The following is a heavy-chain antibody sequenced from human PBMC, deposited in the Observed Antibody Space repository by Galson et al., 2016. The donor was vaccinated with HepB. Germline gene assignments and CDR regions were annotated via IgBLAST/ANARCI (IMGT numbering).Heavy chain of an antibody. Sequence: ETLSLTCTVSGGSISRNHYYWGWIRQPPGKGLEWIGSTYYSGSAYYNPSLNSRVTISVDTSANQFSLKLSSVTAADTAMYYCATHPSDRDGDMGPIDYWGQGTLVTVTS. CDR2: TYYSGSA. V-gene: IGHV4-39*01. J-gene: IGHJ4*02. CDR3: ATHPSDRDGDMGPIDY. D-gene: IGHD5-24*01. CDR1: GGSISRNHYY.